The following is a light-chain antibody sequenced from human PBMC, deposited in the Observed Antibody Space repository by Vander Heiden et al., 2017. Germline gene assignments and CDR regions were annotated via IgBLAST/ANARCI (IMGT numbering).Light chain of an antibody. J-gene: IGKJ1*01. CDR1: EGITNY. V-gene: IGKV1-27*01. CDR3: QQYNSVPLT. Sequence: DIQMTQSPPSLSASVGDRVTITCRATEGITNYVAWYQQKPGKVPYLLINGASTLQSGIPSRFSGSGSGTDFTLTISSLQPEDVASYYCQQYNSVPLTFGQGTKVEIK. CDR2: GAS.